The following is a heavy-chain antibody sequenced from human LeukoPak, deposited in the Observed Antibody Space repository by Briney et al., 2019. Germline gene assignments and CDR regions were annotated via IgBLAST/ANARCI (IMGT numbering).Heavy chain of an antibody. V-gene: IGHV4-61*02. CDR1: GVSISSGSYY. J-gene: IGHJ6*03. D-gene: IGHD6-13*01. Sequence: SETLSLTCTVSGVSISSGSYYWSWIRQPAGKGLEWIGRIYTSGSTNYNPSLKSRVTISVDTSKNQFSLKLSSVTAADTAVYYCARGGAGIAFYYYYMDVWGKGTTVTVSS. CDR3: ARGGAGIAFYYYYMDV. CDR2: IYTSGST.